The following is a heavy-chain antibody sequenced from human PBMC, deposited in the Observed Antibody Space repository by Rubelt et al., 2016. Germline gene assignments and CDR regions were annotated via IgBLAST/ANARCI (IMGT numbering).Heavy chain of an antibody. CDR3: ARRQQLGPFDY. CDR2: IIPIFGTA. V-gene: IGHV1-69*01. Sequence: QVQLVQSGAEVKKPGSSVKVSCKASGGTFSSYAISWVRQAPGQGLEWMGGIIPIFGTANYAQKFQGRVTIIADESTRTSYMELSSLRSEDTAVYYCARRQQLGPFDYWGQGTLVTVSS. CDR1: GGTFSSYA. D-gene: IGHD6-13*01. J-gene: IGHJ4*02.